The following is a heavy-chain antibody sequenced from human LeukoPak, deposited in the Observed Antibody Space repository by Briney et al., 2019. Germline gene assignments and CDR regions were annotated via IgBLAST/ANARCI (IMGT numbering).Heavy chain of an antibody. CDR1: GGSFSGYY. CDR3: ARTWKTGTRRY. J-gene: IGHJ4*02. D-gene: IGHD1-1*01. V-gene: IGHV4-34*01. Sequence: SETLSLTCAVYGGSFSGYYWSWIRQPPGKGLEWIGEINHSGSTNYNPSLKSRVTISVDTSKNQFSLKLSSVTAADTAVYYCARTWKTGTRRYWGQGTLV. CDR2: INHSGST.